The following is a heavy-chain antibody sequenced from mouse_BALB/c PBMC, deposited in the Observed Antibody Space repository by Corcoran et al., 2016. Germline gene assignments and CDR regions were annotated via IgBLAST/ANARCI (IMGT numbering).Heavy chain of an antibody. CDR3: ARSGNYVWFAY. J-gene: IGHJ3*01. CDR2: INTETGEP. D-gene: IGHD2-1*01. Sequence: QIQLVQSGPELKKPGETVKISCKASGYIFTDYSMHWVKQAPGKGLKWMGWINTETGEPTYADDFKGRFAFSLETSASTAYLQINNLKNEDTATYFCARSGNYVWFAYWGQGTLVTVSA. V-gene: IGHV9-2-1*01. CDR1: GYIFTDYS.